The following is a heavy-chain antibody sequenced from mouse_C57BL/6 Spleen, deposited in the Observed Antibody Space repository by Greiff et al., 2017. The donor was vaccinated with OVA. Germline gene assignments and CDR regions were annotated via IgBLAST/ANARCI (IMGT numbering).Heavy chain of an antibody. J-gene: IGHJ3*01. CDR1: GYTFTSYW. CDR3: ARKEALAWFAY. V-gene: IGHV1-61*01. Sequence: QVQLQQPGAELVRPGSSVKLSCKASGYTFTSYWMDWVKQRPGQGLEWIGNIYPSDSETHYNQKFKDKATLTVDKSSSTACMQLSSLTSEDSAVYYCARKEALAWFAYWGQGTLVTVSA. CDR2: IYPSDSET.